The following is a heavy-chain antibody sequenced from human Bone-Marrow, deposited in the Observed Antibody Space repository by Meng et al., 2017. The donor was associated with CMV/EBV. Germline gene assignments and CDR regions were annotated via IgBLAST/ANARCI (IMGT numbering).Heavy chain of an antibody. CDR3: AKDRSGGNSDY. CDR2: IYSGGSST. D-gene: IGHD4-23*01. CDR1: GFTVSSNY. Sequence: GGSLRLSCAASGFTVSSNYMSWVRQAPGKGLEWVSVIYSGGSSTYYADSVKGRFTISRDNSKNTLYLQMNSLRAEDTAVYYCAKDRSGGNSDYWGQGTLVTVSS. V-gene: IGHV3-23*03. J-gene: IGHJ4*02.